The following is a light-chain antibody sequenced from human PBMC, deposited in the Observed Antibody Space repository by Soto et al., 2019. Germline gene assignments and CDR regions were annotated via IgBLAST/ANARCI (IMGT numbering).Light chain of an antibody. J-gene: IGLJ2*01. V-gene: IGLV2-14*03. CDR2: DVT. CDR1: SSDVGGYDY. Sequence: QSALTQPASVSGSPGQSITISCTGSSSDVGGYDYVSWYQQHPGKAPKLMIYDVTNRPSGVSNRFSGSKSGNTASLTISGLQAGDEADYYCSSYTSSSTLLVVFGGGTKLTVL. CDR3: SSYTSSSTLLVV.